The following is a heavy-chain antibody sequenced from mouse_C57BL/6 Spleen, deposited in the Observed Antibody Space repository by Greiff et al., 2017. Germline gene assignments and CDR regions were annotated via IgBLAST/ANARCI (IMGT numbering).Heavy chain of an antibody. CDR3: ASGDGSSPFAD. CDR2: IWGVGST. CDR1: GFSLTSYG. J-gene: IGHJ3*01. V-gene: IGHV2-6*01. Sequence: QVQLKESGPGLVAPSQSLSITCTVSGFSLTSYGVDWVRQSPGKGLEWLGVIWGVGSTNYNSALKSRLSISKDNSKSQVFLKMNSLQTDDTSMYYCASGDGSSPFADWGQGTLVTVSA. D-gene: IGHD1-1*01.